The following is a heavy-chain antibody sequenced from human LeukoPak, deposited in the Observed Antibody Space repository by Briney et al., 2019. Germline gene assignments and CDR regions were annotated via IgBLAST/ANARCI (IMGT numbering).Heavy chain of an antibody. D-gene: IGHD6-19*01. V-gene: IGHV4-4*02. CDR2: IYHSGGT. CDR1: GGSISSSNW. Sequence: SGTLSLTCAVSGGSISSSNWWSWVRQPPGKGLEWIGEIYHSGGTNYNPSLKSRVTISVDKSKNQFSLKLSSVTAADTAVYYCARDRLTAVAGYGMDVWGQGTTVTVSS. CDR3: ARDRLTAVAGYGMDV. J-gene: IGHJ6*02.